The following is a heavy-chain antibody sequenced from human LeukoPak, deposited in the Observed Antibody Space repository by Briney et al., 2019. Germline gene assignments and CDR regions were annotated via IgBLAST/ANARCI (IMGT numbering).Heavy chain of an antibody. CDR2: ISSSSSYI. J-gene: IGHJ4*02. D-gene: IGHD3-16*01. CDR3: ANSTLRYYFDY. CDR1: GFTFSSYS. V-gene: IGHV3-21*01. Sequence: GGSLRLSCAASGFTFSSYSMNWVRQAPGTGLEWVSSISSSSSYIYYADSVKGRFTISRDNAKNSLYLQMNSLRAEDTAVYYCANSTLRYYFDYWGQGTLVTVSS.